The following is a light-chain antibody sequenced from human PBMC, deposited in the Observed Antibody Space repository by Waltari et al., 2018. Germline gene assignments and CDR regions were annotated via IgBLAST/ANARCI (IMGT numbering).Light chain of an antibody. CDR1: NSHIETNR. Sequence: QSVLTQPPSVSAAPGQKVPISCSGSNSHIETNRLFCYQQLPGTAPKLLIYDNDKRPSGIPDRFSGSKSGTSATLGITGLQTGDEADYYCGTWDSSLSAGVFGGRTKLTVL. J-gene: IGLJ3*02. CDR2: DND. CDR3: GTWDSSLSAGV. V-gene: IGLV1-51*01.